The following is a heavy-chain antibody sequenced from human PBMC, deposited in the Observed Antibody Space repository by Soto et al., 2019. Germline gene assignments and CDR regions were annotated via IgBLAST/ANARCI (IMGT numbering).Heavy chain of an antibody. Sequence: SETLSLTCTGSGASISSGGYYWSWIRQYPGKGLEWIGYVYYSGSTYYNPSLQSRVTMSVDTSKNQFSLKLSSVTAADTAVFYCARGIQHYYDSSAYYYDYWGQGTLVTVSS. D-gene: IGHD3-22*01. CDR2: VYYSGST. CDR1: GASISSGGYY. CDR3: ARGIQHYYDSSAYYYDY. J-gene: IGHJ4*02. V-gene: IGHV4-31*03.